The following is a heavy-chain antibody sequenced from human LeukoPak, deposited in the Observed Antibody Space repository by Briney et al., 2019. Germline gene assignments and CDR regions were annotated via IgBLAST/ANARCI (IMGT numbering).Heavy chain of an antibody. J-gene: IGHJ4*02. D-gene: IGHD3-10*01. CDR1: GFTFSSYA. Sequence: GGSLRLSCAASGFTFSSYAMNWVRQAPGKGLEWVSAISGSGGSTYYADSVKGRFTISRDNSKNTLYLQMNSLRAEDTAVYYCAKYMVRGVTIFDYWGQGTLVTVSS. CDR3: AKYMVRGVTIFDY. V-gene: IGHV3-23*01. CDR2: ISGSGGST.